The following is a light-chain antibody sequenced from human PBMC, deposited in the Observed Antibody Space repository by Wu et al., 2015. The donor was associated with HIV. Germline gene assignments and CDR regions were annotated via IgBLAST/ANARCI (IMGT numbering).Light chain of an antibody. V-gene: IGKV3-20*01. CDR3: QQYGSSPAP. CDR1: QSVNSDF. Sequence: EIVLTQSPGTLSVSPGERATLSCRASQSVNSDFLAWYQQRPGQAPRLVIFAASIRATGIPDRFSGSGSGTNFSLTISRLEPEDFGVYYCQQYGSSPAPFGGGTKVDVK. CDR2: AAS. J-gene: IGKJ4*01.